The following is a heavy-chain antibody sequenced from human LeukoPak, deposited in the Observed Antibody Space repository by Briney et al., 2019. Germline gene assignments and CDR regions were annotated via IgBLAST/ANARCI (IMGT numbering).Heavy chain of an antibody. D-gene: IGHD6-19*01. CDR3: ARARAVAGPYYFDY. CDR1: GGSISGSY. V-gene: IGHV4-59*12. CDR2: MYNSGST. J-gene: IGHJ4*02. Sequence: PSETLSLTCTVSGGSISGSYWSWTRQPPGKGLEWIAYMYNSGSTNYNPSLKSRVTMSVDTSKNQFSLKLSSVTAADTAVYYCARARAVAGPYYFDYWGQGTLVTVSS.